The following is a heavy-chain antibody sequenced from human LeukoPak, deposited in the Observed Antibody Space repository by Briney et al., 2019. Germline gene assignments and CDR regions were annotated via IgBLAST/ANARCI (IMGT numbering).Heavy chain of an antibody. Sequence: ASVKVSCKASGYTFTGYYMHWVRQAPGQALEWMGWINPNSGGTNFAQKFQGRVTMTRDTSISTAYMELSSLTSDDTAVYYCARGRFSGYGADWGQGTLVTVSS. V-gene: IGHV1-2*02. CDR1: GYTFTGYY. D-gene: IGHD5-12*01. CDR3: ARGRFSGYGAD. J-gene: IGHJ4*02. CDR2: INPNSGGT.